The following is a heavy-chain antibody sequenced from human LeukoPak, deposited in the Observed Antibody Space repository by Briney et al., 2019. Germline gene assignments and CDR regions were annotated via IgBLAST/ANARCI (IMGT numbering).Heavy chain of an antibody. V-gene: IGHV1-18*01. CDR1: GSTFSNYA. CDR2: ISAYNGDT. D-gene: IGHD5-12*01. CDR3: AREQMGDYDYAFDY. J-gene: IGHJ4*02. Sequence: ASVKVSCKASGSTFSNYAISWVRQAPGQGLEWMGWISAYNGDTNYAQKLQGRVTMTTDTSTSTAYMELRSLRSDDTAVYYCAREQMGDYDYAFDYWGQGTLVTVSS.